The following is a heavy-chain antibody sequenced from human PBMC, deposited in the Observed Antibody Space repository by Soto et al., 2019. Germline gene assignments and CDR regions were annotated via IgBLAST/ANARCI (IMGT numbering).Heavy chain of an antibody. J-gene: IGHJ6*02. CDR2: ISGSGGST. V-gene: IGHV3-23*01. CDR3: ATDYYGMDV. Sequence: EVQLLESGGGSVQPGGSLRLSCAAYGFTFSSYAMSWVRQAPGKGLEWVSAISGSGGSTNYADSVKGRLTISRDNSKNTLYLQMNSLRAEDTAVYYCATDYYGMDVWGQGTTVTVSS. CDR1: GFTFSSYA.